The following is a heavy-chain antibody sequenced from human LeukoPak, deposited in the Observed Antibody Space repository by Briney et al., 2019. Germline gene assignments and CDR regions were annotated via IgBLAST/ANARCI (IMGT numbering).Heavy chain of an antibody. J-gene: IGHJ4*02. CDR1: GGSISSYY. V-gene: IGHV4-59*01. Sequence: SETLSLTCTVSGGSISSYYWSWIRQPPGKGLEWIGYIYYSGSTNYNPSLKSRLTISVDASKNQFSLKLSSVTAADTAVYYCARHDTSGYYWYYFDYWGQGSLVTVSS. CDR3: ARHDTSGYYWYYFDY. D-gene: IGHD3-22*01. CDR2: IYYSGST.